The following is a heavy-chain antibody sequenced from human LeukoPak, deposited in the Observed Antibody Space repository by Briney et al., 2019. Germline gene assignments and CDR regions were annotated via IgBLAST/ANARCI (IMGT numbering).Heavy chain of an antibody. Sequence: SETLSLTCTLSGYSISSGYYWGWIRQPPGKGLEWIGSIYHSGSTYYNPSLKSRVTISVDTSKNQFSLKLSSVTAADTAVYYCARDQPHIATTKGCAFDIWGQGTMVTVSS. V-gene: IGHV4-38-2*02. CDR1: GYSISSGYY. D-gene: IGHD6-13*01. J-gene: IGHJ3*02. CDR2: IYHSGST. CDR3: ARDQPHIATTKGCAFDI.